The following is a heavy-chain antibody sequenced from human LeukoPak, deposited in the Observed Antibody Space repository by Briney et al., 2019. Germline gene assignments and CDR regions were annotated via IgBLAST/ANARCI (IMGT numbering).Heavy chain of an antibody. D-gene: IGHD3-3*01. J-gene: IGHJ4*02. CDR3: AREGGFFRPLDY. CDR1: GGSVTSTNW. CDR2: VHLDGRT. Sequence: PSETLSLTCGVSGGSVTSTNWWTWVRQPPGKGLEWIGEVHLDGRTNYNPSLKSRLTISVDLSEDHISLKLTSVTAADTAVYYCAREGGFFRPLDYSGQGTLVTVSS. V-gene: IGHV4-4*02.